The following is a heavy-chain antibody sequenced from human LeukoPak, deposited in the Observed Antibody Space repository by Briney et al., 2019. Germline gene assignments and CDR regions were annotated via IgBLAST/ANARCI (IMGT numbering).Heavy chain of an antibody. CDR1: GFTFSSYA. CDR2: ISSNGGST. CDR3: ARDNRYGSSWYRSWFDP. D-gene: IGHD6-13*01. J-gene: IGHJ5*02. V-gene: IGHV3-64*01. Sequence: PGGSLRLSCAASGFTFSSYAMHWVRQAPGKGLEYVSAISSNGGSTYYANSVKGRFTISRDNSKNTLYLQMGSLRAEDTAVYYCARDNRYGSSWYRSWFDPWGQGTLVTVSS.